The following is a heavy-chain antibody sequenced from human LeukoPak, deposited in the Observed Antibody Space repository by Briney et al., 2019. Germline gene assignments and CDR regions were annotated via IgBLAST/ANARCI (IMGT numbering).Heavy chain of an antibody. V-gene: IGHV4-38-2*02. CDR3: ARPDTWTTEGFDP. CDR1: GYSITSGYY. J-gene: IGHJ5*02. CDR2: IYHSGSA. Sequence: PSETLSLTCTVSGYSITSGYYWGWIRQPPGKGLEWIGSIYHSGSAFYNPSLRSRVTISVDTSKNQFSLKLTSVTAADTAVYYCARPDTWTTEGFDPWGQGTLVTVSS. D-gene: IGHD4-11*01.